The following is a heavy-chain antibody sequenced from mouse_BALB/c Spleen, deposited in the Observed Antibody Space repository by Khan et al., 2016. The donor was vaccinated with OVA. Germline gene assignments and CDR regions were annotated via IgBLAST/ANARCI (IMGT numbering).Heavy chain of an antibody. CDR1: GYTFTNYE. J-gene: IGHJ4*01. CDR2: INTYTGEP. V-gene: IGHV9-3-1*01. CDR3: ARPPYFSYVMVY. Sequence: QIQLVQSGPELKKPGDTVKISCKASGYTFTNYEMNWVKQAPGKGLKWMGWINTYTGEPTYADDFKGRFAFSLETSASTAYLRINNLKNEDTATYFCARPPYFSYVMVYWGQGTSVTVSS. D-gene: IGHD2-10*01.